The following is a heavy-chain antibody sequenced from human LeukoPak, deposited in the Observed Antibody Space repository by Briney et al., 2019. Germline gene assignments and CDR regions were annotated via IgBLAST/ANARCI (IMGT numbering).Heavy chain of an antibody. CDR2: IYIGGHT. Sequence: GGSLRLSCAASGVTVSGNYTSGVRQAPGKGLEWLSVIYIGGHTYYADSVKGRFTISRDNSKNTLYLQMNSLRTDDTAVYYCAKRDGYNSGPFDYWGQGTLVTVSS. D-gene: IGHD5-24*01. V-gene: IGHV3-53*05. CDR1: GVTVSGNY. J-gene: IGHJ4*02. CDR3: AKRDGYNSGPFDY.